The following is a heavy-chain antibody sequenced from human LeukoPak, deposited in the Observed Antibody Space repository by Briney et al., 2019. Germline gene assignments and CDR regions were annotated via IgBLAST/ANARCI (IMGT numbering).Heavy chain of an antibody. Sequence: GASVKVSCKASGYTFTSYGISWVRQAPGQGLEWMGWISAYNGNTNYAQKLQGRVTMTTDTSTSTAYMELRSLRSDDTAMYYCARSLSRYYYYYYMDVWGKGTTVTVSS. CDR1: GYTFTSYG. J-gene: IGHJ6*03. CDR2: ISAYNGNT. V-gene: IGHV1-18*01. CDR3: ARSLSRYYYYYYMDV.